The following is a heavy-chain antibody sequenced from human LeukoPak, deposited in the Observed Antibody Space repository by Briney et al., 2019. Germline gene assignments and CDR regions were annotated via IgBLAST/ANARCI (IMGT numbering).Heavy chain of an antibody. Sequence: PSETLSLTCTVSGGSISSSSYYWGWIRQPPGKGLEWIGSIYYSGSTYYNPSLKSRVTISVDTSKNQFSLKLSSVTAADTAVYYCASREWGSYGNPDYWGQGILVTVSS. CDR2: IYYSGST. D-gene: IGHD5-18*01. V-gene: IGHV4-39*01. CDR1: GGSISSSSYY. CDR3: ASREWGSYGNPDY. J-gene: IGHJ4*02.